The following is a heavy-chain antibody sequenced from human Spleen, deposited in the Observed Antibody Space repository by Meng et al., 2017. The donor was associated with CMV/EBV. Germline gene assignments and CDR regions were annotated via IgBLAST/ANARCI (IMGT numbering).Heavy chain of an antibody. CDR1: GGSFSGYY. J-gene: IGHJ3*02. D-gene: IGHD2-2*01. V-gene: IGHV4-34*01. Sequence: SETLSLTCAVYGGSFSGYYWSWIRQPPGKGLEWIGEINHSGSTNYNPSLKSRVTISVDTSNNHFSLKLSSVTAADTAVYYCAREGRYCSSTSCSYDAFDIWGQGTMVTVSS. CDR2: INHSGST. CDR3: AREGRYCSSTSCSYDAFDI.